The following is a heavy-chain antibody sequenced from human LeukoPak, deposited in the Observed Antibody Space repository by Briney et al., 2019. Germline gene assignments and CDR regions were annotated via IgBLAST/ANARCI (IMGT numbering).Heavy chain of an antibody. Sequence: GGSLRLSCAASGFTFSSYAMSWVRQAPGKGLEWVSAISGSGGSTYYADSVKGRFTISRDNSKNTLYLQMNSLRAEDTAVYYCAKNRNSGSYLGSTDYWGQGTLVTVSS. D-gene: IGHD1-26*01. CDR3: AKNRNSGSYLGSTDY. V-gene: IGHV3-23*01. J-gene: IGHJ4*02. CDR1: GFTFSSYA. CDR2: ISGSGGST.